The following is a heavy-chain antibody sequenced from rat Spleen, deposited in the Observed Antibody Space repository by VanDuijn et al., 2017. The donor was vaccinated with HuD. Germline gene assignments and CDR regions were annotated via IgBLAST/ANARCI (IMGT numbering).Heavy chain of an antibody. CDR3: ARHNSGYGVMDA. J-gene: IGHJ4*01. CDR1: GFVFSDHY. V-gene: IGHV5-7*01. Sequence: EVQLVESDGGLVQPGKSLKLSCAASGFVFSDHYVTWVRQAPTKGLEWVATISYDGSSTYYRDSVKGRFTISRDNAKSTLYLQMDSLRSEYTTTYYCARHNSGYGVMDAWGQGASVTVSS. D-gene: IGHD4-3*01. CDR2: ISYDGSST.